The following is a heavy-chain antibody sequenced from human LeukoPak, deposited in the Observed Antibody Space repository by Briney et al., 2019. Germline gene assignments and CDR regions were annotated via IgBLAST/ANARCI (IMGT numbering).Heavy chain of an antibody. CDR1: GFTFSSYW. V-gene: IGHV3-74*01. Sequence: GGSLRLSCAASGFTFSSYWMHWVRQAPGKGLVWVSRINSDGSSTSYADSVKGRFTISRDNSKNTLYLQMNSLRAEDTAVYYCAKDRSDGADAFDIWGQGTMVTVSS. J-gene: IGHJ3*02. D-gene: IGHD1-26*01. CDR3: AKDRSDGADAFDI. CDR2: INSDGSST.